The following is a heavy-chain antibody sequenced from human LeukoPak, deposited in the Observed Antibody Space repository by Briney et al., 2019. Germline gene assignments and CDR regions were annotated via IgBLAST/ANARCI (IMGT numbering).Heavy chain of an antibody. Sequence: GGSLRLSCAASGFTFSSYSMNWVRQAPGKGLEWVSYISSSSSTIYYADSVKGRFTISRDNAKNSLYLQMNSLRAEDTAVYYCARERFLEWLLYTRTGYYFDYWGQGTLVTVSS. CDR2: ISSSSSTI. V-gene: IGHV3-48*01. CDR3: ARERFLEWLLYTRTGYYFDY. J-gene: IGHJ4*02. D-gene: IGHD3-3*01. CDR1: GFTFSSYS.